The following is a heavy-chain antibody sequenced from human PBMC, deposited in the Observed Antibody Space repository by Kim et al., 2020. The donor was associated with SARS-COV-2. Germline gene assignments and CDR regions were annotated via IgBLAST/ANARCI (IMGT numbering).Heavy chain of an antibody. V-gene: IGHV3-23*01. Sequence: YYADSVKGRFTISRDNSKNTLYLQMNSLRAEDTAVYFCAKNDYGDDAFDIWGQGTMVTVSS. CDR3: AKNDYGDDAFDI. J-gene: IGHJ3*02. D-gene: IGHD4-17*01.